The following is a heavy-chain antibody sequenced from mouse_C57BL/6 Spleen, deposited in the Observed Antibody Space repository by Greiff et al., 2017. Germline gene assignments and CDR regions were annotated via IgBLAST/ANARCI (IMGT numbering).Heavy chain of an antibody. CDR2: ISYDGSN. CDR3: AREIYYDYDRGG. J-gene: IGHJ4*01. CDR1: GYSITSGYY. Sequence: ESGPGLVKPSQSLSLTCSVTGYSITSGYYWSWIRQVPGNILEWMGYISYDGSNNYNPSLYNRISITRDSTKNQFFLKMNSETTEATAKYYCAREIYYDYDRGGWGQGTSVTVSS. V-gene: IGHV3-6*01. D-gene: IGHD2-4*01.